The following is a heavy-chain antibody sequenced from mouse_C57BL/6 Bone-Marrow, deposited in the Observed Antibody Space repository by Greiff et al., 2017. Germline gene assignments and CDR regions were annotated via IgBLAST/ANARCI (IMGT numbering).Heavy chain of an antibody. CDR1: GYTFTSYW. CDR3: ASADYYCSRPVAY. V-gene: IGHV1-64*01. Sequence: VQLQQPGAELVKPGASVKLSCKASGYTFTSYWMHWVKQRPGQGLEWIGMIPPNSGSTNYNEKFKSQATMTVDKSNSTPYMQISSLTSEYSAVYYCASADYYCSRPVAYWGQGTLVTVSA. J-gene: IGHJ3*01. CDR2: IPPNSGST. D-gene: IGHD1-1*01.